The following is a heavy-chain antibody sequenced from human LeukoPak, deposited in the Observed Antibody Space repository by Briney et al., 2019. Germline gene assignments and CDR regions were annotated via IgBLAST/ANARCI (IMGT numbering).Heavy chain of an antibody. CDR3: ARDLTMVRGARYRPYNWFDA. D-gene: IGHD3-10*01. V-gene: IGHV1-2*02. Sequence: ASVTVSCKASGYTFTGYYMHWVRQAPGQGLEWMGWINPNSGGTNYAQKFQGRVTMTRDTSISTAYMELSSLRFEDTAVYYCARDLTMVRGARYRPYNWFDAWGQGTLVTVSS. CDR1: GYTFTGYY. J-gene: IGHJ5*02. CDR2: INPNSGGT.